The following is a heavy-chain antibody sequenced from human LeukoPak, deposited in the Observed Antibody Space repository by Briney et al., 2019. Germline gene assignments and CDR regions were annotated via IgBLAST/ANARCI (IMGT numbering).Heavy chain of an antibody. CDR3: AREAPYYYDSSGYYFDY. CDR2: IIPIFGTP. Sequence: SVKVSCKASGCTSSSYAISWVRQAPGQGLEWMGGIIPIFGTPNYAQKFQGRVTITADESTSTAYMELSSLRSEDTAVYYCAREAPYYYDSSGYYFDYWGQGTLVTVSS. CDR1: GCTSSSYA. J-gene: IGHJ4*02. V-gene: IGHV1-69*13. D-gene: IGHD3-22*01.